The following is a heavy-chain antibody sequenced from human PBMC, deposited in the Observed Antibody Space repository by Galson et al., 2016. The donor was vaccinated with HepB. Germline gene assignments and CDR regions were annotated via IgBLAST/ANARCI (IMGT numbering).Heavy chain of an antibody. CDR1: GFTFSSYA. Sequence: SLRLSCAASGFTFSSYAMTWVRQAPGKGLEWVSAISGRTGNTYYADLVKGRFTISRDNAKNSLYLQMNSLRAEDTAVYYCARGNDYGDYWGQGTLVTVSS. D-gene: IGHD2-8*01. J-gene: IGHJ4*02. CDR3: ARGNDYGDY. V-gene: IGHV3-21*01. CDR2: ISGRTGNT.